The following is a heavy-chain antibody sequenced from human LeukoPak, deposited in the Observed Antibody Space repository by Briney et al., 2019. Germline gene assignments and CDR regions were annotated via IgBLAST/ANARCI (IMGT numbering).Heavy chain of an antibody. CDR1: GFTFSGSA. Sequence: TGGSLRLSCAASGFTFSGSAMHWVRQASGKGLEWVGRIRSKANSYATAYAASVKGRFTISRDDSKNKAQLQMNSLKTEDSAVYYCARDPSYGDLDYWGQGTLVTVSS. V-gene: IGHV3-73*01. J-gene: IGHJ4*02. CDR3: ARDPSYGDLDY. D-gene: IGHD4-17*01. CDR2: IRSKANSYAT.